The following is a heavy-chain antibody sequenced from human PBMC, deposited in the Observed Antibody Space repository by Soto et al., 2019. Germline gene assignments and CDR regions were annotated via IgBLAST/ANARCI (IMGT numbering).Heavy chain of an antibody. V-gene: IGHV3-23*01. Sequence: EVHLLESGGGLLQPGGSLRLSCAASGFAFSSYAMSWVRQAPGKGLDWVSAISGRDGRTYYADSVKGRFTISRDNSKNTLFLQMSGLRAEDTALYYCAALTYSSSSLSLFYWGQGTVVTVSS. CDR2: ISGRDGRT. CDR3: AALTYSSSSLSLFY. CDR1: GFAFSSYA. D-gene: IGHD6-6*01. J-gene: IGHJ4*02.